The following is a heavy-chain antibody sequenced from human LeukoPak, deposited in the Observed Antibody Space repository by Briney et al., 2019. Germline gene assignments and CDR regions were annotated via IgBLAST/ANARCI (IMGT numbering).Heavy chain of an antibody. D-gene: IGHD3-22*01. J-gene: IGHJ4*02. CDR3: AKDQRSTGYYLDY. CDR1: GFTFSSYS. Sequence: PGGSLRLSCAASGFTFSSYSMNWVRQAPGKGLEWVSSISSSSSYIYYADSVKGRFTISRDNAKNSLYLQMNSLRAEDTAVYYCAKDQRSTGYYLDYWGQGTLVTVSS. CDR2: ISSSSSYI. V-gene: IGHV3-21*01.